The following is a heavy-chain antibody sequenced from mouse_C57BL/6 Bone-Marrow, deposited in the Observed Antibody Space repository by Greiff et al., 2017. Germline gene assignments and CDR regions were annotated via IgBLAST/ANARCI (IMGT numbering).Heavy chain of an antibody. CDR3: ARDITTVVATDY. Sequence: QVQLQQPGAELVKPGASVKMSCKASGYTFTSYWITWVKQRPGQGLEWIGDIYPGSGSTNYNEKFKSKATLTVDTSSSTAYMQLSSLTSEDSAVYYCARDITTVVATDYWGQGTTLTVSS. CDR1: GYTFTSYW. V-gene: IGHV1-55*01. D-gene: IGHD1-1*01. CDR2: IYPGSGST. J-gene: IGHJ2*01.